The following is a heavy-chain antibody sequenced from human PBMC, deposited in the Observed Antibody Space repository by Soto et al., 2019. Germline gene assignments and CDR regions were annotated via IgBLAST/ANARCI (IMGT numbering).Heavy chain of an antibody. Sequence: SVKVSCKASGGTFSSYAISWVRQAPGQGLEWMGTIIPIFGTIKYAQKFQGRVTITADESTSTAYMELSSLSSEDTAVYYCARGGGIVLVVAASSPYYFDYWGQGTLVTVSS. CDR3: ARGGGIVLVVAASSPYYFDY. D-gene: IGHD2-15*01. CDR2: IIPIFGTI. CDR1: GGTFSSYA. J-gene: IGHJ4*02. V-gene: IGHV1-69*13.